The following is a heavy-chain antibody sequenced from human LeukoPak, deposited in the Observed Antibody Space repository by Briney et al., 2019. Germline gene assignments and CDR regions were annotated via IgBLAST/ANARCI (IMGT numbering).Heavy chain of an antibody. CDR2: ISGSGGST. V-gene: IGHV3-23*01. D-gene: IGHD6-19*01. CDR1: GFTFSSYA. Sequence: PGGSLRLSCAASGFTFSSYAMSWVRQAPGKGLEWVSAISGSGGSTYYADSVKGRFTIFRDNSKNTLYLQMNSLRAEDTAVYYCAKDLLDQWLAFDYWGQGTLVTVSS. CDR3: AKDLLDQWLAFDY. J-gene: IGHJ4*02.